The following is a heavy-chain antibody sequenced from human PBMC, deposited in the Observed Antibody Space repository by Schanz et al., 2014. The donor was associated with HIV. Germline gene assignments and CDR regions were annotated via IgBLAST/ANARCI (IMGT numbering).Heavy chain of an antibody. CDR2: ISGYIGNT. CDR3: ARGPSGGLTPSRGMDV. Sequence: QVQLVQSGAEVKKPGASVTVSCKASGYTFSNYGINWVRQAPGQGLEWMGWISGYIGNTNYAQNLQGRVTMTADTFTSTAYMEMRSLTSDDTAVYYCARGPSGGLTPSRGMDVWGQGTTVTVSS. D-gene: IGHD1-26*01. J-gene: IGHJ6*02. V-gene: IGHV1-18*01. CDR1: GYTFSNYG.